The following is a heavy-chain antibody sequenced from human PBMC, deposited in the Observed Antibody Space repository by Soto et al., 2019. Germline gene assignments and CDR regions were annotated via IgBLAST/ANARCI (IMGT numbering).Heavy chain of an antibody. CDR3: ARGLVRYSSGWLDYYYGMDV. J-gene: IGHJ6*02. D-gene: IGHD6-19*01. CDR1: GGTFNSYN. V-gene: IGHV1-69*02. CDR2: IIPILDIA. Sequence: PVKVSCKASGGTFNSYNISWVGQAPGQGPEWMGRIIPILDIANYAQKFQGRVTITADKSTSTAYMELSSLRSEDTAVYYCARGLVRYSSGWLDYYYGMDVWGQGTTVTVSS.